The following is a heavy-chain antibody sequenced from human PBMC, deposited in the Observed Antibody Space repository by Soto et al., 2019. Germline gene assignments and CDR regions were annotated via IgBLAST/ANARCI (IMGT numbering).Heavy chain of an antibody. D-gene: IGHD4-17*01. CDR1: GDSIDNTVFF. Sequence: PSETLSLICSVSGDSIDNTVFFWNWIRQDPEKGLEWIGYISSSGKTYYNPSLKSRVTMSLDTSRNQFSLNLTSVTAADTAVYFCARHLSGDYPNSNWFDPWGQGTLVTVSS. CDR2: ISSSGKT. J-gene: IGHJ5*02. CDR3: ARHLSGDYPNSNWFDP. V-gene: IGHV4-31*03.